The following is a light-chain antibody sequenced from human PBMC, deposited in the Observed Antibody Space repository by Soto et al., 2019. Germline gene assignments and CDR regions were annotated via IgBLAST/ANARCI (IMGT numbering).Light chain of an antibody. CDR2: AAS. CDR3: QQSYSTPWT. V-gene: IGKV1-39*01. J-gene: IGKJ1*01. CDR1: QSSSSY. Sequence: DIQRTQSASFLSASVGDRVTITCRASQSSSSYLNWYQQKPGKVPKILIYAASSLQSGVTPRFSGSGSGTDFTLTISSLQPEDFATYYCQQSYSTPWTFGQGTKVDNK.